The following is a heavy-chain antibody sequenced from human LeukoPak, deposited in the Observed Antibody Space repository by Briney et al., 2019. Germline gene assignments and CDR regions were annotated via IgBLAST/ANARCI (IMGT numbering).Heavy chain of an antibody. CDR1: GGSISSYY. V-gene: IGHV4-34*01. Sequence: SETLSLTCTVSGGSISSYYWSWIRQPPGKGLEWIGEIKHSGSTNYSPSLNSRVSISIDASRNQFSLKLNSVTAADTAVYYCARALPGYFDTSGYYFDTWGQGTLVTVSS. CDR2: IKHSGST. J-gene: IGHJ4*02. CDR3: ARALPGYFDTSGYYFDT. D-gene: IGHD3-22*01.